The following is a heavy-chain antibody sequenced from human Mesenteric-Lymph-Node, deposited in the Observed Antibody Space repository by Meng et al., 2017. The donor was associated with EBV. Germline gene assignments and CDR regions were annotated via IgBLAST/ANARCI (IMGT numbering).Heavy chain of an antibody. D-gene: IGHD6-19*01. V-gene: IGHV4-34*02. Sequence: QVPLQQWGAGLLKPSETLSLTCGVTGGSFGGYYWTWIRQPPGKGLEWIGEINHSGSTNYNPSLKSRVTISLDTSKNQISLKLTSVTAADTAVYYCAKTGSSGWSDLDYWGRGILVTVSS. CDR2: INHSGST. J-gene: IGHJ4*02. CDR1: GGSFGGYY. CDR3: AKTGSSGWSDLDY.